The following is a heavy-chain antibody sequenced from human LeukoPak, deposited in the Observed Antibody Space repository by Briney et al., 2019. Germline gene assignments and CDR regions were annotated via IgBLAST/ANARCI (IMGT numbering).Heavy chain of an antibody. V-gene: IGHV3-48*01. Sequence: AGGSLRLSCAASGFGFSDRSMNWVRQAPGKGVEWVSYISGGSDSIYYADSVKGRFTISRDNARNSLYLQMNSLGGEDTAVYFCATDKPPVGAIDYWGQGTLVTVSS. J-gene: IGHJ4*02. CDR2: ISGGSDSI. CDR1: GFGFSDRS. CDR3: ATDKPPVGAIDY. D-gene: IGHD1-26*01.